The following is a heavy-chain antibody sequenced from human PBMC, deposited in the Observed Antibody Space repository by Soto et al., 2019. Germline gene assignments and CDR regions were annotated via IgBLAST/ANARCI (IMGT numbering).Heavy chain of an antibody. CDR2: INPKSGGT. Sequence: ASVKVSCKASGYTFTGYRIHWVRQAPGQGLEWMGWINPKSGGTSTAQKFQGWVTMTRDRSISTVYMELTRLRSDDTAVYFCARGHSTDCSNGVCSFFYNHEMDVWGQGTTVTVSS. CDR3: ARGHSTDCSNGVCSFFYNHEMDV. D-gene: IGHD2-8*01. V-gene: IGHV1-2*04. CDR1: GYTFTGYR. J-gene: IGHJ6*02.